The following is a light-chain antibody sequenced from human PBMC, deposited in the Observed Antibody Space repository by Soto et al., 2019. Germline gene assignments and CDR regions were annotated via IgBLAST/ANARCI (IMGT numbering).Light chain of an antibody. CDR3: QQRSNWQVT. CDR2: DAS. CDR1: LSVSGNY. V-gene: IGKV3D-11*02. J-gene: IGKJ5*01. Sequence: EIVLTQSPGTLSLSPGERATLSCRASLSVSGNYLAWYQQKPGQAPRLLIYDASNRATGIPARFSGSGSGTDFTLTISSLEPEDFAVYYCQQRSNWQVTFGQGTRLEIK.